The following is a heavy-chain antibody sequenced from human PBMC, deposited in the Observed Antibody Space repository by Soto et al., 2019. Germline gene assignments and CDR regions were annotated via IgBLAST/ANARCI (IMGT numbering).Heavy chain of an antibody. V-gene: IGHV3-23*01. CDR2: ISDSGGST. CDR1: GFTFSTYA. Sequence: GGSLRLSCAASGFTFSTYAMSWVRQAPGKGLEWVSTISDSGGSTYYAASVKGRFTISRDNSKNTLYLLMDSLSAEDTALYYCAKFHGSGTYYNFPDYWGQGTLVTVS. CDR3: AKFHGSGTYYNFPDY. D-gene: IGHD3-10*01. J-gene: IGHJ4*02.